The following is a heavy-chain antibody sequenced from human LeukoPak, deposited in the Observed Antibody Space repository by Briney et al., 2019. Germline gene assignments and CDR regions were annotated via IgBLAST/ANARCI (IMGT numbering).Heavy chain of an antibody. CDR2: IYYSGST. V-gene: IGHV4-61*01. CDR1: GGSVSSYTYY. J-gene: IGHJ5*02. CDR3: ARSGYCSRTSCYPNWFDP. Sequence: SETLSLTCTVSGGSVSSYTYYWSWVRQPPGKGLEWIGYIYYSGSTNYNPSLKSRVTLSIDTSKNQFSLRLSFVTAADTAVYYCARSGYCSRTSCYPNWFDPWGQGTLVTVSS. D-gene: IGHD2-2*03.